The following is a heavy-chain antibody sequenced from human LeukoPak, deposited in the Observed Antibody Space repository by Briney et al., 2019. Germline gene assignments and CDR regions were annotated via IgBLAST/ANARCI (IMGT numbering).Heavy chain of an antibody. Sequence: QSGGSLRLSCAASGFTFSSYAMHWVRQAPGKGLEWVAVISYDGSNKYYADSVKGRFTISRDNSKNTLYLQMNSLRAEDTAVYYCASVPAAGAFDIWGQGTMVTVSS. CDR2: ISYDGSNK. V-gene: IGHV3-30-3*01. CDR3: ASVPAAGAFDI. CDR1: GFTFSSYA. J-gene: IGHJ3*02. D-gene: IGHD6-25*01.